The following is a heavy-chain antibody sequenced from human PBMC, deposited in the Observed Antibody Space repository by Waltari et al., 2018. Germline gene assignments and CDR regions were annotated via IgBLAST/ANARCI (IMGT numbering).Heavy chain of an antibody. CDR2: IIPIFGTA. Sequence: QVQLVQSGAEVKKPGSSVKVSCKASGGTFSSYAISWVRQAPGQRLEWMVGIIPIFGTANNAQKFQCRVTITADESTSTAYMELSSLRSEDTAVYYWARDSSMSGGGYFQHWGQGTLVTVSS. D-gene: IGHD3-10*01. CDR1: GGTFSSYA. J-gene: IGHJ1*01. V-gene: IGHV1-69*13. CDR3: ARDSSMSGGGYFQH.